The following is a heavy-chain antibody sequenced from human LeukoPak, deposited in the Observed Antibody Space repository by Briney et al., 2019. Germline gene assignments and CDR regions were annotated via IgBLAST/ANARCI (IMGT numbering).Heavy chain of an antibody. J-gene: IGHJ6*02. CDR2: INPSGGST. CDR3: ARALSYYYYGMDV. CDR1: GYTFTSYY. Sequence: ASVKVSCKGSGYTFTSYYMHWVRQAPGQGLEWMGIINPSGGSTTYAQKFQGRVTMTRDTSTSTVYMELSSLRSEDTAVYYCARALSYYYYGMDVWGQGTTVTVSS. V-gene: IGHV1-46*01.